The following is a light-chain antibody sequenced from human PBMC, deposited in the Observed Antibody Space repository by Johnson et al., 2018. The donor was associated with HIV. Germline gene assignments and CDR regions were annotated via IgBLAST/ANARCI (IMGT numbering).Light chain of an antibody. CDR1: SSNIGNSY. J-gene: IGLJ1*01. V-gene: IGLV1-51*01. Sequence: QSVLTQPPSVSAAPGQKVTISCSGSSSNIGNSYVSWYQQLPGTDPKLLIYDNNKRPPGIPDRFSGSTSGTSATLGITGLQTGEEADYYSGTWDNSLSTEGVFGTGTKVTVL. CDR2: DNN. CDR3: GTWDNSLSTEGV.